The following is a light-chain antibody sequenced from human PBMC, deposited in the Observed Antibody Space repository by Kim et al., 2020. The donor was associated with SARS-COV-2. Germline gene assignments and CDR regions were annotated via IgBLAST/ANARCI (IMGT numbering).Light chain of an antibody. V-gene: IGLV2-11*01. CDR3: CSYAGSYTHVV. CDR1: SSDVGGYNY. CDR2: DVS. J-gene: IGLJ2*01. Sequence: LTQPRSVSGSPGQSVTISCTGTSSDVGGYNYVSWYQQPPGKVPKLLISDVSKRPSGVPDRFSGSKSGNTASLTISGLQAEDEADYYCCSYAGSYTHVVFGGGTQLT.